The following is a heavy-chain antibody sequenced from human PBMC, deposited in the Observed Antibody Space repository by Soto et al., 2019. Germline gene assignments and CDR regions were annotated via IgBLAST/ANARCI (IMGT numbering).Heavy chain of an antibody. V-gene: IGHV3-48*01. CDR3: ARDSGDYASDAFDI. J-gene: IGHJ3*02. D-gene: IGHD4-17*01. CDR2: ISSSSSTI. Sequence: GGSLRLSCAASGFTFSSYSMNWVRQAPGKGLEWVSYISSSSSTIYYADSVKGRFTISRDNAKNSLYLQMNSLRAEDTAVYYCARDSGDYASDAFDIWGQGTMVTVSS. CDR1: GFTFSSYS.